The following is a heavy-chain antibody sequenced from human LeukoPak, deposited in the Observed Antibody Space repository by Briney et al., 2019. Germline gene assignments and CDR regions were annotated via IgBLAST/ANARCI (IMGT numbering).Heavy chain of an antibody. Sequence: GGSLRLSCAASGFIFSSYAMSWVRQAPGKGLEWVSGISGSGGNTYYSDSVKGRFTISRDNSKNTLFLQMNSLRAEDTAVCYCAKDRGPYSGYDSFFDFWGQGTLVTVSS. V-gene: IGHV3-23*01. CDR3: AKDRGPYSGYDSFFDF. CDR2: ISGSGGNT. J-gene: IGHJ4*02. CDR1: GFIFSSYA. D-gene: IGHD5-12*01.